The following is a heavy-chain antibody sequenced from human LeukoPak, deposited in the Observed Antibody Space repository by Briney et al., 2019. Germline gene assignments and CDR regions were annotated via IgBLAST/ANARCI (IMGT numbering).Heavy chain of an antibody. CDR2: ISWNSGRI. CDR1: GFTFDDYA. CDR3: AKGRSYDREYDY. Sequence: PGGSLRLSCAASGFTFDDYAMHWVRQAPGKGLEWVSGISWNSGRIGYADSAKGRFTISRDNAKNSLYLQMNSLRAEDTALYYCAKGRSYDREYDYWGQGTLVTVSS. V-gene: IGHV3-9*01. J-gene: IGHJ4*02. D-gene: IGHD3-22*01.